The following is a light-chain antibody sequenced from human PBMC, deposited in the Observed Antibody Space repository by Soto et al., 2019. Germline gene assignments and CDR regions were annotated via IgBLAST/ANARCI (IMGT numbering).Light chain of an antibody. CDR3: SSYAGSNSVL. J-gene: IGLJ2*01. Sequence: QSALTQPPSASGSPGQSVTISCTGMSSDVGGYNYVSWYQQHPGKAPKLMIYEVTKRPSGVTDRFSGSKSGNPASLTVSGLQAEDEADYYCSSYAGSNSVLFGGGTKLTV. CDR1: SSDVGGYNY. CDR2: EVT. V-gene: IGLV2-8*01.